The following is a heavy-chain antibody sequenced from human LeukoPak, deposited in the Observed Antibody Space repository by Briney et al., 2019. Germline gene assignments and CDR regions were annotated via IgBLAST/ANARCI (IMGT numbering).Heavy chain of an antibody. V-gene: IGHV4-30-2*01. Sequence: SETLSLTCAVSGGSISSGGSSWSWIRQPPGKGLEWIGYIYHSGSTYYNPSLKSRVTISVDRSKNQFSLKLSSVTAADTAVYYCAREGRVGFDPWGRGTLVTVSS. CDR2: IYHSGST. CDR1: GGSISSGGSS. J-gene: IGHJ5*02. CDR3: AREGRVGFDP.